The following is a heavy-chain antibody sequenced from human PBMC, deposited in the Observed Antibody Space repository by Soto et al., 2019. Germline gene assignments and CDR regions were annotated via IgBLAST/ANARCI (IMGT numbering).Heavy chain of an antibody. D-gene: IGHD3-22*01. J-gene: IGHJ4*02. CDR2: IIPIFGTA. CDR1: GGTFSSYA. CDR3: ASSDYYDSSGYYRAPIDY. Sequence: SVKVSCKASGGTFSSYAISWVRQAPGQGLEWMGGIIPIFGTANYAQKFQGRVTITADESTSTAYMELSSLRSEDTAVYYCASSDYYDSSGYYRAPIDYWGQGTLVTVSS. V-gene: IGHV1-69*13.